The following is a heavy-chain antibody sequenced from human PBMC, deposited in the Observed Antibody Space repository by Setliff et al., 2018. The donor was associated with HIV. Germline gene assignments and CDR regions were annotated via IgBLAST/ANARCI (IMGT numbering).Heavy chain of an antibody. V-gene: IGHV4-59*08. J-gene: IGHJ3*02. CDR1: GASIRGHY. Sequence: ETLSLTCSVSGASIRGHYWSWIRQSPGTGLEWIGNIYYSGNTNYNPSFKSRVTISVDTSKNQFSLRVNSVTAADTAVYYCARSLVPSGYYYGRHAFDIWGQGTKVTVSS. CDR3: ARSLVPSGYYYGRHAFDI. D-gene: IGHD3-22*01. CDR2: IYYSGNT.